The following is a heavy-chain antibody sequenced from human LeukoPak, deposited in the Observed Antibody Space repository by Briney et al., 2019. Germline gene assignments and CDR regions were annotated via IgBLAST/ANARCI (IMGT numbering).Heavy chain of an antibody. CDR3: ASGWYGPH. Sequence: VKVXCKASGGTFSSYAISWVRQAPGQGLEWMGGIIPIFGTANYAQKFQGRVTMTRNTSISTAYMELSSLRSEDTAVYYCASGWYGPHWGQGTLVTVSS. CDR1: GGTFSSYA. V-gene: IGHV1-69*13. J-gene: IGHJ4*02. CDR2: IIPIFGTA. D-gene: IGHD6-19*01.